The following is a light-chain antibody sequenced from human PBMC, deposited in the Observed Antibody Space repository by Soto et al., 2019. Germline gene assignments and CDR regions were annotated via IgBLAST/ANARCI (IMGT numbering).Light chain of an antibody. Sequence: DIQMTQSPSTLSASVRDRVTFTCRASQSISGRLAWYQQKPGKAPKLLIYDASTLESGVRSKFSGSGFGTEFTLTVSSLQPDDFATYYCQQYNSYPYTFGQGTQLEIK. V-gene: IGKV1-5*01. CDR2: DAS. J-gene: IGKJ2*01. CDR3: QQYNSYPYT. CDR1: QSISGR.